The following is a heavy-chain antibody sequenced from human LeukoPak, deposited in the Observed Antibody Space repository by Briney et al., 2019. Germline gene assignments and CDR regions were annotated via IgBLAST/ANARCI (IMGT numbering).Heavy chain of an antibody. V-gene: IGHV3-23*01. Sequence: GGSLRLSCAASGFAFSRNDMFWVRRAPGKGLEWVSSISGSSGATYYADSVRGRFTISRDNSKNTVFLQMNSLRAEDTAIYYCAKGGPGAFDFWGQGTMVTVSS. CDR3: AKGGPGAFDF. D-gene: IGHD2-15*01. CDR2: ISGSSGAT. CDR1: GFAFSRND. J-gene: IGHJ3*01.